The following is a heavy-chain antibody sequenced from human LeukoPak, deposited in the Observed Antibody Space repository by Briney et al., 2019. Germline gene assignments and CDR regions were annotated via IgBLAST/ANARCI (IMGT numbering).Heavy chain of an antibody. V-gene: IGHV3-15*01. CDR2: IKSKTDGGTT. Sequence: MPGGSLGLSCAASGFTLSNAWMSWVRQAPGKGLEWVGRIKSKTDGGTTEDAAPVKGRFIISRDDSKNTLYLQVNSLKIEDTAVYYCTTGVNGDTGTDYWGQGTLVTVSS. CDR1: GFTLSNAW. CDR3: TTGVNGDTGTDY. D-gene: IGHD5-18*01. J-gene: IGHJ4*02.